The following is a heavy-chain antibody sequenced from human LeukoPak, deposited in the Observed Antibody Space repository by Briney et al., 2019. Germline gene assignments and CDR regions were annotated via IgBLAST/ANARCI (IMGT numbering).Heavy chain of an antibody. J-gene: IGHJ4*02. D-gene: IGHD3-3*01. CDR2: INHSGST. CDR3: AGTPYDFWSAYLEYYFDY. Sequence: PSETLSLTCAVYGGSFSGYYWSWIRPPPGKGLEWFGEINHSGSTNYNPSLKSRVTISVDTSKNQFSLKLSSVTAADTAVYYCAGTPYDFWSAYLEYYFDYWGQGTLVTVSS. V-gene: IGHV4-34*01. CDR1: GGSFSGYY.